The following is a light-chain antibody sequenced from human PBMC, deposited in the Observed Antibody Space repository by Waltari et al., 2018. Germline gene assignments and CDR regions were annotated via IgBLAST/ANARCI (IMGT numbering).Light chain of an antibody. V-gene: IGKV2-40*01. CDR2: EVS. Sequence: DIVMTQTPLSLSVTPGEPASMSCRSSQSLLDSEDGNIYLEWYLQKPGQSPELLIYEVSNRASGVPDRFSGSGSDTDFTLKISRVEAEDVGVYYCMQALEFPRALTFGGGTKVEI. J-gene: IGKJ4*01. CDR3: MQALEFPRALT. CDR1: QSLLDSEDGNIY.